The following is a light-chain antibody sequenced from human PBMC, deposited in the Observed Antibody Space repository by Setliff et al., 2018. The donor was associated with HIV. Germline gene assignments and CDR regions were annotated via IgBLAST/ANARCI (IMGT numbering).Light chain of an antibody. J-gene: IGKJ1*01. CDR2: GAS. V-gene: IGKV3-15*01. CDR1: QSVSSK. CDR3: QQYNNWPPWT. Sequence: EIVMTQSPVTLSVSPGERATLSCRASQSVSSKLAWYQQKPGQAPRLLIYGASTRATGIPARFSGSGSGTEFTLTISSLQSEDFAVYYCQQYNNWPPWTFGQGTKVDIK.